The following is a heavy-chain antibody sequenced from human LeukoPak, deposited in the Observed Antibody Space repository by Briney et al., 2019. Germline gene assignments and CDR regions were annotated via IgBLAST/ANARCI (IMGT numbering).Heavy chain of an antibody. V-gene: IGHV4-38-2*02. Sequence: SETLSLTCTVSGYSISSGYYWGWIRQPPGKGLEWIGSIYHSGSTYYNPSLKSRVTISVDTSKNQFSLKLSSVTAADTAVYYCARGGETYYDYVWGEQGWFDPWGQGTLVTVSS. CDR3: ARGGETYYDYVWGEQGWFDP. CDR2: IYHSGST. CDR1: GYSISSGYY. J-gene: IGHJ5*02. D-gene: IGHD3-16*01.